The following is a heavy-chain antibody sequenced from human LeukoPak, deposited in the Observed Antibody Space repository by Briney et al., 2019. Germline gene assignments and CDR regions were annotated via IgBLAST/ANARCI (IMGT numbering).Heavy chain of an antibody. CDR2: ISTSSSYI. D-gene: IGHD4-23*01. J-gene: IGHJ4*02. CDR3: ARLRWEQTGYSSDY. V-gene: IGHV3-21*06. Sequence: GGSLRLSCAASGFTSNKYSMNWVRQAPGKGLEWVSSISTSSSYIYYADSVKGRFTISRDNAKNSLYLQMNSLRAEDTAVFYCARLRWEQTGYSSDYWGQGTLVTVSS. CDR1: GFTSNKYS.